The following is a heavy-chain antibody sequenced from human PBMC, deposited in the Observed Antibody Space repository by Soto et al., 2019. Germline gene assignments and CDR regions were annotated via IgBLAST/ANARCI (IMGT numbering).Heavy chain of an antibody. Sequence: SETLSLTCTVSGGSISSSSYYWGWIRQPPGKGLEWIGSIYYSGSTYYNPSLKSRVTISVDTSKNQFSLKLSSVTAADTAVYYCARDLSGSWFQIYFDYWGQGTLVTVSS. CDR1: GGSISSSSYY. J-gene: IGHJ4*02. CDR3: ARDLSGSWFQIYFDY. V-gene: IGHV4-39*07. CDR2: IYYSGST. D-gene: IGHD6-13*01.